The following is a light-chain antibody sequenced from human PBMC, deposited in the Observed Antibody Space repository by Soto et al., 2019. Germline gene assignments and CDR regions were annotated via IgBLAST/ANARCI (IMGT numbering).Light chain of an antibody. Sequence: DIQMTQSPSTLSASVGDRVTITCRASQSINSWLAWYQQKPGKAPKLLIYRASNLQSGVPSRFSGSGSGIEFTLTISSLQPDDFATYYCHHYNGFSRTFGQGTKVDIK. V-gene: IGKV1-5*03. J-gene: IGKJ1*01. CDR1: QSINSW. CDR3: HHYNGFSRT. CDR2: RAS.